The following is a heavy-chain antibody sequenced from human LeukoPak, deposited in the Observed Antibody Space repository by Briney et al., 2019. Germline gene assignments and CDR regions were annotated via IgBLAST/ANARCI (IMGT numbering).Heavy chain of an antibody. J-gene: IGHJ2*01. CDR3: AKGERYSRTYWYFDL. Sequence: PGGSLRLSCAASGFTFSSYGMHWVRQAPGKGLEWVAVISYDGSNKYYADSVKGRFTISRDNSKNTLCLQMNSLRAEDTAVYYCAKGERYSRTYWYFDLWGRGTLVTVSS. D-gene: IGHD3-9*01. CDR2: ISYDGSNK. CDR1: GFTFSSYG. V-gene: IGHV3-30*18.